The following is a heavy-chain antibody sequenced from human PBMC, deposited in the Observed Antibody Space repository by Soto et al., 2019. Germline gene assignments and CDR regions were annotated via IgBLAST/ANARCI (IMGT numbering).Heavy chain of an antibody. CDR1: GFTFSSYS. J-gene: IGHJ4*02. CDR2: ISSSSSYI. CDR3: ARVPQLHYGDYRFYFDY. D-gene: IGHD4-17*01. V-gene: IGHV3-21*01. Sequence: PGGSLRLSCAASGFTFSSYSMNWVRQAPGKGLEWVSSISSSSSYIYYADSVKGRFTISRDNAKNSLYLQMNSLRAEDTAVYYCARVPQLHYGDYRFYFDYWGQGTLVTVAS.